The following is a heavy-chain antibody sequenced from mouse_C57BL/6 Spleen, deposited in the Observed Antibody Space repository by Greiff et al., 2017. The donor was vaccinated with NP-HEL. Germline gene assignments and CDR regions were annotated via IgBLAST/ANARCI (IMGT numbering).Heavy chain of an antibody. CDR2: IYPGDGDT. V-gene: IGHV1-80*01. CDR3: ARRGGYDYDWFAY. CDR1: GYAFSSYW. J-gene: IGHJ3*01. D-gene: IGHD2-4*01. Sequence: QVQLQQSGAELVKPGASVKISCKASGYAFSSYWMNWVKQRPGKGLEWIGQIYPGDGDTNYNGKFKGKATLTADKSSSTAYMQLSSLTSEDSAVYFCARRGGYDYDWFAYWGQGTLVTVSA.